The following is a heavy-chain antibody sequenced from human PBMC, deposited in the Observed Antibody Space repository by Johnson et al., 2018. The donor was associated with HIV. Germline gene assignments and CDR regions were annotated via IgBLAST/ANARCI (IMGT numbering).Heavy chain of an antibody. Sequence: VQLVESGGGLVQPGGSLRLSCAASGFTFSSYWMSWVRQAPGKGLEWVANIKQDGSNKYYADSVKGRFTISRDNSKNTLYLQMNSLRAEDTAVYYCAGVGGADCGGDGSPDAFDIWGQGTMVTVSS. J-gene: IGHJ3*02. D-gene: IGHD2-21*02. CDR3: AGVGGADCGGDGSPDAFDI. V-gene: IGHV3-7*03. CDR2: IKQDGSNK. CDR1: GFTFSSYW.